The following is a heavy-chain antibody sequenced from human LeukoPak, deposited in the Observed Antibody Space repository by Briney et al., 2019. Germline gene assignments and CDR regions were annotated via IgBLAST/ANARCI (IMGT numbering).Heavy chain of an antibody. J-gene: IGHJ5*02. V-gene: IGHV4-61*02. CDR2: IYTTGSP. CDR1: GGSINSDTYY. D-gene: IGHD3-10*01. Sequence: SETLSLTCTVSGGSINSDTYYWTWIRQPAGQGLEWIGRIYTTGSPSYNPSLKSRVTISIDTSKNQLSLKLNSVSAADTAVYYCARDRGITTARGVPSWFDPWGQGTLVTVSS. CDR3: ARDRGITTARGVPSWFDP.